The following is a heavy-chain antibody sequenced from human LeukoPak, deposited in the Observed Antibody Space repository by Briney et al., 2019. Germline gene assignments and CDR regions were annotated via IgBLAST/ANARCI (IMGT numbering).Heavy chain of an antibody. CDR1: GITFSSSA. Sequence: GGSLRLSCAASGITFSSSAMSWVRQAPGKGLEWVSAISNNGGYTYYADSVQGRFTISRDNSKSTLCLQMNSLRAEDTAVYYCAKQLGYCSDGSCYFPYWGQGTLVTVSS. J-gene: IGHJ4*02. CDR2: ISNNGGYT. CDR3: AKQLGYCSDGSCYFPY. D-gene: IGHD2-15*01. V-gene: IGHV3-23*01.